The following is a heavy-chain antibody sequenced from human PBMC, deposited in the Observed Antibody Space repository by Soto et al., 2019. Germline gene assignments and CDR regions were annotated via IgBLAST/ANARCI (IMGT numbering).Heavy chain of an antibody. CDR3: ARGRRINYDYIWGSYRSRYYFDY. CDR2: INHRGST. J-gene: IGHJ4*02. CDR1: GGSFSGYY. D-gene: IGHD3-16*02. V-gene: IGHV4-34*01. Sequence: QVPLQQWGAGLLKPSETLAPHCAVHGGSFSGYYWSWIRQPPGKGAGGVGGINHRGSTNYNPSLKSRVTISVDTSKNQFSLKLSSVTAADTAVYYCARGRRINYDYIWGSYRSRYYFDYWGQGTLVTVSS.